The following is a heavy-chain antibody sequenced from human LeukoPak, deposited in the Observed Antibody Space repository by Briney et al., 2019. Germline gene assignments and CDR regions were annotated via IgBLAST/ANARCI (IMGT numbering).Heavy chain of an antibody. J-gene: IGHJ6*03. Sequence: SETLSLTCAVYGVYFNGYYWIWMRQPPGKGVEWIGEINHSGSTTYNPSLKSLVTISVDTSKNQFSMKLSAATAADTAVYYCANTATRYYYYMDVWGKGTTVTVSS. V-gene: IGHV4-34*01. CDR2: INHSGST. D-gene: IGHD5-12*01. CDR3: ANTATRYYYYMDV. CDR1: GVYFNGYY.